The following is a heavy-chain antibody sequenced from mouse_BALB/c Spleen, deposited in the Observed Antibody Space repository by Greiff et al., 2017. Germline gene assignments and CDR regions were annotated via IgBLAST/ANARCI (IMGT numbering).Heavy chain of an antibody. CDR2: ISSGGGST. CDR1: GFAFSSYD. CDR3: ARLLSYYAMDY. V-gene: IGHV5-12-1*01. Sequence: EVKLVESGGGLVKPGGSLKLSCAASGFAFSSYDMSWVRQTPEKRLEWVAYISSGGGSTYYPDTVKGRFTISRDNAKNTLYLQMSSLKSEDTAMYYCARLLSYYAMDYWGQGTSVTVSS. J-gene: IGHJ4*01.